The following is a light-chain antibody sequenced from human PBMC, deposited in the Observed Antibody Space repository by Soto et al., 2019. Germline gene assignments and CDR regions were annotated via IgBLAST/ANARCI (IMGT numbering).Light chain of an antibody. Sequence: EIVMTQSPDTLSVSPGESATLSCRARQSISNNLAWYQQKPGQAPRLLLYGASTRTTGIPARFSGSGSGTEFTLTISSLQSEDFALYYCQQYNNWPYTFAQGTKLEI. CDR3: QQYNNWPYT. CDR2: GAS. CDR1: QSISNN. J-gene: IGKJ2*01. V-gene: IGKV3-15*01.